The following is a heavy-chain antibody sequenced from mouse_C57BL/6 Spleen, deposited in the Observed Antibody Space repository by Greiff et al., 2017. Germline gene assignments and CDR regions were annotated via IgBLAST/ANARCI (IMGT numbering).Heavy chain of an antibody. CDR1: GYTFTSYW. D-gene: IGHD1-1*01. CDR2: IYPSDSGT. J-gene: IGHJ4*01. Sequence: QVQLQQPGAELVRPGSSVKLSCKASGYTFTSYWMAWVKQRPGQGLEWIGNIYPSDSGTHYNQKFKDKATWSVDKSSSTAYMQLSSLTSEDSAVYYCASGGYGRGAMDYWGQGTSVTVSS. V-gene: IGHV1-61*01. CDR3: ASGGYGRGAMDY.